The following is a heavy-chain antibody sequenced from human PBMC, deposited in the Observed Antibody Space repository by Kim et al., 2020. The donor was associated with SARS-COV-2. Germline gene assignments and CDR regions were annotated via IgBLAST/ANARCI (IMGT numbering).Heavy chain of an antibody. CDR2: INYSGIT. CDR1: GDSISSYY. CDR3: ARDSCSGGRCYSTWFDP. V-gene: IGHV4-59*13. D-gene: IGHD2-15*01. J-gene: IGHJ5*02. Sequence: SETLSHTCTVSGDSISSYYWSWIRQPPGKGLEWIGYINYSGITYYNSSLKSRVTISVDTSKNQFSLKLNSVTAADTAVYYCARDSCSGGRCYSTWFDPWGQGTLVTVSS.